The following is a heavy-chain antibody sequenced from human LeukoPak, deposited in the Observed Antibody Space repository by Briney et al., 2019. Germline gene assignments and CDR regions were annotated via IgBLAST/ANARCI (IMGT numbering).Heavy chain of an antibody. J-gene: IGHJ6*03. CDR3: ARDPHYYGSGTSHYYYMDV. V-gene: IGHV1-18*01. Sequence: GASVKVSCKASGYTFTNYVISWVRQAPGQGLEWMGWISAYNGNTNYAQKLQGRVTMTTDTSTSTAYMELRSLTSDDTAVYYCARDPHYYGSGTSHYYYMDVWGKGTTVTVSS. D-gene: IGHD3-10*01. CDR1: GYTFTNYV. CDR2: ISAYNGNT.